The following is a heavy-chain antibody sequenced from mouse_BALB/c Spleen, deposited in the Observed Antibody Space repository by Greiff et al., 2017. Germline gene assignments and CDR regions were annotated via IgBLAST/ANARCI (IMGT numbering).Heavy chain of an antibody. CDR3: ARGGGNYAMDY. J-gene: IGHJ4*01. V-gene: IGHV5-6-5*01. CDR2: ISSGGST. Sequence: SLEWVASISSGGSTYYPDSVKGRFTISRDNARNILYLQMSSLRSEDTAMYYCARGGGNYAMDYWGQGTSVTVSS.